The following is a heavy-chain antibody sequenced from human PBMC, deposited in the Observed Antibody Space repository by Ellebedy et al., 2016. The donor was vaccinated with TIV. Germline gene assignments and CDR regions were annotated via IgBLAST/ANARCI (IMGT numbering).Heavy chain of an antibody. V-gene: IGHV3-48*03. J-gene: IGHJ4*02. CDR2: ISSSGSTI. CDR1: GFTFSSYE. Sequence: GGSLRLSCAASGFTFSSYEMNWVRQAPGKGLEWVSYISSSGSTIYYADSVKGRFTISRDNAKNSLYLQMNSLRAEDTAVYYCAKDRSSGWNLSNYFDYWGQGTLVTVSS. CDR3: AKDRSSGWNLSNYFDY. D-gene: IGHD6-19*01.